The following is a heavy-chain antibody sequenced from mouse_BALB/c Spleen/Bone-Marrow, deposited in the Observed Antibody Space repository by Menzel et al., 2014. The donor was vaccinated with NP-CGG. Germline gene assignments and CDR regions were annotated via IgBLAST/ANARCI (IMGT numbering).Heavy chain of an antibody. D-gene: IGHD1-1*01. CDR1: GFTFTDYY. V-gene: IGHV7-3*02. CDR2: IRNKANGYTT. J-gene: IGHJ2*01. Sequence: EVHLVESGGGLVQPGGSLRLSCATSGFTFTDYYMNWVRQPPGKALEWLGFIRNKANGYTTEYSASVKGRFTISRDNSQSILYLRMNTLRAEDSATYYCARDRGGLLFDYWGQGTTLTVSS. CDR3: ARDRGGLLFDY.